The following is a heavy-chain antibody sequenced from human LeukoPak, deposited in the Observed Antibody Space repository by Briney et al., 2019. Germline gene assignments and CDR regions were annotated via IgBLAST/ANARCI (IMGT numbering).Heavy chain of an antibody. Sequence: GGSLRLSCAASGFSFRSYGMHWVRQAPGKGLEWVAVISYDGSNKYYADSVKGRFTISRDNSKNTLYLQMNSLRAEDTAVYYCASMYFSQYLQHWGQGTLVTVSS. D-gene: IGHD2-8*01. CDR1: GFSFRSYG. J-gene: IGHJ1*01. CDR3: ASMYFSQYLQH. CDR2: ISYDGSNK. V-gene: IGHV3-30*03.